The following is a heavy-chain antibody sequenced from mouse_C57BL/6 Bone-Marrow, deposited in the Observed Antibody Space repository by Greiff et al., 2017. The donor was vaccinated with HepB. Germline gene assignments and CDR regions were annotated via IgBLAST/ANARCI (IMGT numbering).Heavy chain of an antibody. D-gene: IGHD3-3*01. CDR1: GYTFTSYW. V-gene: IGHV1-59*01. CDR3: STGTRYGD. CDR2: IDPSDSYT. J-gene: IGHJ3*02. Sequence: QVQLQQSGAELVRPGTSVKLSCKASGYTFTSYWMHWVKQRPGQGLEWIGVIDPSDSYTNYNQKFKGKTTLTVDTSSSTAYMQLSRLTSEDSAVYYGSTGTRYGDWGKGTLVTDSA.